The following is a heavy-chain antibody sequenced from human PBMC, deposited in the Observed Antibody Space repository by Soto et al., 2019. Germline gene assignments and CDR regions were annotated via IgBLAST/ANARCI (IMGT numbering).Heavy chain of an antibody. J-gene: IGHJ5*02. Sequence: SSETLSLTCTVSGGSISSSSYYWGWIRQPPGKGLEWIGSIYYSGSTYYNPSLKSRVTISVDTSKNQFSLKLSSVTAADTAVYYCARSGAGTLGWFDPWGQGTLVTVSS. D-gene: IGHD6-19*01. CDR1: GGSISSSSYY. V-gene: IGHV4-39*01. CDR3: ARSGAGTLGWFDP. CDR2: IYYSGST.